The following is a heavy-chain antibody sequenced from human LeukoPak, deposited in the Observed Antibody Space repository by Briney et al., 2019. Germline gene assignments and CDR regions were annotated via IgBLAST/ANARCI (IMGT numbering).Heavy chain of an antibody. CDR2: ISGSGGST. CDR3: AKRYGATYYYYYMDV. V-gene: IGHV3-23*01. J-gene: IGHJ6*03. D-gene: IGHD4-17*01. Sequence: RGSLRLSCAASGFTFSSYAMSWVRQAPGKGLEWVSAISGSGGSTYYADSVKGRFTISRDNSKNTLYLQMNSLRAEDTAVYYCAKRYGATYYYYYMDVWGKGTTVTVSS. CDR1: GFTFSSYA.